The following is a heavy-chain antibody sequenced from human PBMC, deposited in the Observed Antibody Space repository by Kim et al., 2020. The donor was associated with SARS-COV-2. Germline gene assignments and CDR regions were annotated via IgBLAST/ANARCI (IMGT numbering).Heavy chain of an antibody. CDR2: TYYRSKWYN. CDR1: GDSVSSNSAA. J-gene: IGHJ5*02. Sequence: SQTLSLTCAISGDSVSSNSAAWNWIRQSPSRGLEWLGRTYYRSKWYNDYAVSVKSRITINPDTSKNQFSLQLNSVTPEDTAVYYCARGIPSDCSSTSRYPFNWFDPWGQGTLVTVSS. CDR3: ARGIPSDCSSTSRYPFNWFDP. D-gene: IGHD2-2*01. V-gene: IGHV6-1*01.